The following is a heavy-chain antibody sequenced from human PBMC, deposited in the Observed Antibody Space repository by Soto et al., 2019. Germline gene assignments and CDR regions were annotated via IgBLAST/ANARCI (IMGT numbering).Heavy chain of an antibody. V-gene: IGHV4-39*01. CDR2: IYYSGNT. D-gene: IGHD4-17*01. CDR3: ARGRRTTVTIDY. Sequence: PSETLSLTCTVSGGSISSSSSYWGLVRQPPGNGLEWIGNIYYSGNTYYNPSLKSRVTISADASKNQFSLKVTSVTAADTAVYYCARGRRTTVTIDYWGQGTLVTVSS. J-gene: IGHJ4*02. CDR1: GGSISSSSSY.